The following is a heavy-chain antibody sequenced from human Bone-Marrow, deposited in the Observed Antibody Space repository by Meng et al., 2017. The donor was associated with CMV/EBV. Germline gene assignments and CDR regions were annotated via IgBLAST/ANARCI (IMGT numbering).Heavy chain of an antibody. CDR3: ARTNYGRLWDAFDI. CDR2: ISYTATT. CDR1: GGSISNNTYY. V-gene: IGHV4-39*07. J-gene: IGHJ3*02. Sequence: SETLSLTCIVSGGSISNNTYYWGWIRQPPGKGLEWMGTISYTATTYYIPSLKSRLTISLDTSKNQFSLKLSSVTAADTAVYYCARTNYGRLWDAFDIWGQGTMVTVSS. D-gene: IGHD1-26*01.